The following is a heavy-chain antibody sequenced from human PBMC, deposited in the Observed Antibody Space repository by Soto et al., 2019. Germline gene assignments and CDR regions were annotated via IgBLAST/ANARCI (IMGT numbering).Heavy chain of an antibody. V-gene: IGHV1-69*01. CDR1: GGTFSSYA. D-gene: IGHD3-22*01. CDR2: IIPIFGTA. CDR3: ARDSSGYYYHLYYFDY. Sequence: QVQLVQSGAEVKKPGSSVKVSCKASGGTFSSYAISWVRQAPGQGLEWMGGIIPIFGTANYAQKFQGRVTITADESTSTAYMELSSVRSEDTAVYYCARDSSGYYYHLYYFDYWGQGTLVTVSS. J-gene: IGHJ4*02.